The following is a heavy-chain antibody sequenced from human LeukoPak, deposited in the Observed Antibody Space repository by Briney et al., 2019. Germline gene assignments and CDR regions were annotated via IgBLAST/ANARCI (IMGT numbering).Heavy chain of an antibody. CDR3: ARAYSSSFHAPLRY. V-gene: IGHV1-2*02. Sequence: ASVKVSCKASGYTFTGYYMHWVRQAPGQGLEWMGWINPNTGDTDYVQNFRGRVTMTRDTSISTAYMELSRLRSDDTAVYYCARAYSSSFHAPLRYWGQGTLVTVSS. J-gene: IGHJ4*02. CDR2: INPNTGDT. CDR1: GYTFTGYY. D-gene: IGHD6-6*01.